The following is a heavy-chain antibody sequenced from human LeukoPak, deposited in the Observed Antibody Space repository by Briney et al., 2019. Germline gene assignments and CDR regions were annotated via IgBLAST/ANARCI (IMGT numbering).Heavy chain of an antibody. CDR2: ISGSNSYI. CDR3: ARALTTLTYEGY. CDR1: GFTFSSYT. J-gene: IGHJ4*02. D-gene: IGHD1-1*01. V-gene: IGHV3-21*01. Sequence: GGSLRLSCAASGFTFSSYTMHWIRQAPGKGLEWVSSISGSNSYIFYADPVKGRFTVSRDNAKDSLYLQMNSLRAEDTAVYYCARALTTLTYEGYWGQGTLVTVSS.